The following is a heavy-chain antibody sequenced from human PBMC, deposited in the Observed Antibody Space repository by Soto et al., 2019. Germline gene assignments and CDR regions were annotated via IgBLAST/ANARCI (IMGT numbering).Heavy chain of an antibody. V-gene: IGHV1-3*01. CDR1: GYTFTSYA. D-gene: IGHD2-15*01. Sequence: ASVKVSCKASGYTFTSYAMHWVRQAPGQRLEWMGWINAGNGNTKYSQKFQGRVTITRDTSASTAYMELSSLRSEDTAVYYCARGHIVVVVAALAYGMDVWGQGTTVTVSS. CDR3: ARGHIVVVVAALAYGMDV. CDR2: INAGNGNT. J-gene: IGHJ6*02.